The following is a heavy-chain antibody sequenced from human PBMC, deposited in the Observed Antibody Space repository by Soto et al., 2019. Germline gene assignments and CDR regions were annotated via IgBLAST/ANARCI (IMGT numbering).Heavy chain of an antibody. CDR1: GGSISSYY. J-gene: IGHJ3*02. Sequence: PSETLSLTCSVSGGSISSYYWSWIRQPPGKGLEWIAYIYYSGTSYNPSLKSRVSIPLETSKNQFSLKLSSVTAADTAVYYCARTYDGSGPNSGGYGFDIWGQGTMVTVSS. CDR2: IYYSGT. V-gene: IGHV4-59*01. CDR3: ARTYDGSGPNSGGYGFDI. D-gene: IGHD3-22*01.